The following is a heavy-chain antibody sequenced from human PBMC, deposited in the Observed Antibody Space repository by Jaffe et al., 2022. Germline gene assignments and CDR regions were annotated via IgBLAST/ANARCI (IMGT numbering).Heavy chain of an antibody. CDR2: IKQDGSEK. Sequence: EVQLVESGGGLVQPGGSLRLSCAASGFTFSSYWMSWVRQAPGKGLEWVANIKQDGSEKYYVDSVKGRFTISRDNAKNSLYLQMNSLRAEDTAVYYCARAHGGLLLFHYFDYWGQGTLVTVSS. V-gene: IGHV3-7*05. CDR3: ARAHGGLLLFHYFDY. J-gene: IGHJ4*02. CDR1: GFTFSSYW. D-gene: IGHD3-22*01.